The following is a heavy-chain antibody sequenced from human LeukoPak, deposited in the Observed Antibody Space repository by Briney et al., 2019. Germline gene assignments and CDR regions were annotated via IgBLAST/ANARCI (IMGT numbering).Heavy chain of an antibody. D-gene: IGHD3-10*01. CDR3: ARDQAAGFDY. CDR1: GGSISSGGYY. CDR2: IYHSGST. J-gene: IGHJ4*02. V-gene: IGHV4-30-2*01. Sequence: PSQTLSLTCTVSGGSISSGGYYWSWIRQPPGKGLEWIGYIYHSGSTYYNPSLKSRVTMSVDTSKNQFSLKLSSVTAADTAVYYCARDQAAGFDYWGQGTLVTVSS.